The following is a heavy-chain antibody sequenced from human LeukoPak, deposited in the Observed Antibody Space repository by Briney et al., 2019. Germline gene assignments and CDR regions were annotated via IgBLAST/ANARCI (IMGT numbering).Heavy chain of an antibody. CDR2: IYYSGST. CDR1: GGSISSTSYY. Sequence: SETLSLTCTVSGGSISSTSYYWGWIRQPPGKGLEWVAMIYYSGSTCYNPSLKSRVTISVDTSKNQVSLKVSSVTATDTAVYYCARLPAGTWYFDYWGQGTLVTVSS. CDR3: ARLPAGTWYFDY. D-gene: IGHD6-13*01. J-gene: IGHJ4*02. V-gene: IGHV4-39*01.